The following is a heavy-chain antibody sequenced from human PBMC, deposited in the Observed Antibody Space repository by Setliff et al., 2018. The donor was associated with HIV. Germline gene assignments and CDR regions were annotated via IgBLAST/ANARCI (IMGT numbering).Heavy chain of an antibody. CDR3: ARDLAY. CDR1: GFTFNAYW. Sequence: GGSLRLSCAASGFTFNAYWMHWVRQAPGKGLVWVSHSNSDGSSTTYADSVKGRFTISRDNAKNTLYLQMNSLRAEDTAVYFCARDLAYWGQGTLVTVSS. V-gene: IGHV3-74*01. CDR2: SNSDGSST. J-gene: IGHJ4*02.